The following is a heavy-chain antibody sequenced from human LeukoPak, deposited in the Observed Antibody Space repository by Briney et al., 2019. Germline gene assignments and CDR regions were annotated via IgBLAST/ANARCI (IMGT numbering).Heavy chain of an antibody. D-gene: IGHD3-3*01. J-gene: IGHJ5*02. V-gene: IGHV4-34*01. CDR2: INHSGST. CDR3: ARGFLYYDFWSGYRSYNWFDP. CDR1: GVSFSGYY. Sequence: SETLSLTCAVYGVSFSGYYWSWIRQPPGKGLEWIGEINHSGSTNYNPSLKSRVTISVDTSKNQFSLKLSSVTAADTAVYYCARGFLYYDFWSGYRSYNWFDPWGQGTLVTVSS.